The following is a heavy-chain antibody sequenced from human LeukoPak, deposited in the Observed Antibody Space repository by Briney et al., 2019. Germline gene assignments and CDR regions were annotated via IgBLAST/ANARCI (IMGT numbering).Heavy chain of an antibody. Sequence: KASETLSLTCAVYGGSFSGYYWSWIRQPPGKGLEWIGYIYYSGSTNYNPSLKSRVTISVDTSKNQFSLKLGSVTAADTAVYYCARDERSRDGYSSHWGQGTLVTVSS. D-gene: IGHD5-24*01. CDR2: IYYSGST. J-gene: IGHJ4*02. V-gene: IGHV4-59*12. CDR1: GGSFSGYY. CDR3: ARDERSRDGYSSH.